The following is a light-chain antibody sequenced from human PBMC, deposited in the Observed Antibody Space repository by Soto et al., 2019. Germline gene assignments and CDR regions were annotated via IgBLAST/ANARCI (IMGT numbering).Light chain of an antibody. CDR2: EVS. J-gene: IGLJ2*01. CDR1: SSDVGGYNY. Sequence: QSALTQTPSASGSPGQSVTISCSGTSSDVGGYNYVSWYQQHPGKAPKLMIYEVSKRSSGVPDRFSGSKSGNTASLTVSGLQAEDEADYYCSSYAGSNIPVVFGGGTKLTVL. CDR3: SSYAGSNIPVV. V-gene: IGLV2-8*01.